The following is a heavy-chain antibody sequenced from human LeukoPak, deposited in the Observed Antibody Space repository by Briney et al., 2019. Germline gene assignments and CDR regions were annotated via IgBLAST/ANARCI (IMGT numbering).Heavy chain of an antibody. V-gene: IGHV3-7*01. CDR3: ARSSTWLSYGMDV. Sequence: PGGSLRLSCAASGFTFSNYWMSWVRQAPGKGLEWVANIKQDGSEKYYVYSVEGRFTISRDNAKNSLYLQMNGLRAEDTAVYYCARSSTWLSYGMDVWGQGTTVTVSS. CDR2: IKQDGSEK. J-gene: IGHJ6*02. D-gene: IGHD6-19*01. CDR1: GFTFSNYW.